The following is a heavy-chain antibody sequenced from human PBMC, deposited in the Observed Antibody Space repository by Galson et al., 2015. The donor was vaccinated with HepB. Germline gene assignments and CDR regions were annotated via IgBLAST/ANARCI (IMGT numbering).Heavy chain of an antibody. CDR1: GFSLSTSGMS. CDR2: IDWDDDK. CDR3: SRSDTSSWLDY. V-gene: IGHV2-70*11. D-gene: IGHD6-13*01. J-gene: IGHJ4*02. Sequence: PALVKPTQTLTLTCTFSGFSLSTSGMSVNWIRQPPGKALEWLARIDWDDDKYYSTSLKTRLTISKDTSKNQVILTMTKMDPVDTATFYCSRSDTSSWLDYWGQGTLVTVSS.